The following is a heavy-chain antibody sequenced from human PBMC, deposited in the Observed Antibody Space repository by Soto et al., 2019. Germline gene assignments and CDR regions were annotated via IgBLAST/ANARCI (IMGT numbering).Heavy chain of an antibody. CDR2: ISRSSSTI. CDR1: GFTLSSYS. Sequence: EVQLVESGGGLVQPGGSLRLSCAASGFTLSSYSMNWVRQAPGKGLEWVSYISRSSSTIFYADSVKGRFIISRDNANNSLYLQKNSLRDEDTAVYYCARVGAYSKFDYWGQGTLVTVSS. J-gene: IGHJ4*02. CDR3: ARVGAYSKFDY. V-gene: IGHV3-48*02. D-gene: IGHD4-4*01.